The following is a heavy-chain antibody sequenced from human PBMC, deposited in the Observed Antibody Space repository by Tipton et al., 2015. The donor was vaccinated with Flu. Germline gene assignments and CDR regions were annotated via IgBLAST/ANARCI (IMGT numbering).Heavy chain of an antibody. CDR1: GGTFSSYA. V-gene: IGHV1-69*01. CDR3: ATTSVREYSGYDWVFDY. D-gene: IGHD5-12*01. J-gene: IGHJ4*02. Sequence: QLVQFGAEVKKPGSSVKVSCKASGGTFSSYAISWVRQAPGQGLEWMGGIIPIFGTANYAQKFQGRVTITADESTSTAYMELSSLRSEDTAVYYCATTSVREYSGYDWVFDYWGQGTLVTVSS. CDR2: IIPIFGTA.